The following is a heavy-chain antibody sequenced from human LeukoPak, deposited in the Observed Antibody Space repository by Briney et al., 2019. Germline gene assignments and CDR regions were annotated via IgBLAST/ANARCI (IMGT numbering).Heavy chain of an antibody. CDR1: GYTFSTCD. CDR2: TNPNSGNT. V-gene: IGHV1-8*01. Sequence: GASVKVSCKASGYTFSTCDINWVRRAAGQGLEWMGWTNPNSGNTGFAHKFQGRVTMTRDTSINTAYMELSSLRSEDTAVYYCARVLGSISHWGQGTLVTVSS. CDR3: ARVLGSISH. J-gene: IGHJ4*02. D-gene: IGHD1-1*01.